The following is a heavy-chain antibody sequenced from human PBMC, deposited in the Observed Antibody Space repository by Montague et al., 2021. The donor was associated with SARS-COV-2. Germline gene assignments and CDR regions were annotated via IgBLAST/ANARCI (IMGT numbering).Heavy chain of an antibody. Sequence: SLRLSCAASGFIFSSYEMNWVRQAPGKGLEWVSYISNSGDTKYYADSVKGRFTISRDNAKNSLYLQMSSLRAEDTAVYYCARAGEDYYYDSSGFLYWGQGILVIVSS. J-gene: IGHJ4*02. CDR1: GFIFSSYE. D-gene: IGHD3-22*01. CDR2: ISNSGDTK. V-gene: IGHV3-48*03. CDR3: ARAGEDYYYDSSGFLY.